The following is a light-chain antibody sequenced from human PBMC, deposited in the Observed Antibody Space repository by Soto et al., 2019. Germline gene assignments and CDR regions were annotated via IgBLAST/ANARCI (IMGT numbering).Light chain of an antibody. CDR1: QSVGNN. J-gene: IGKJ4*01. CDR3: QQHADWPLT. Sequence: EIVLTQSPGTLSLSPGERATLSCRASQSVGNNLAWYQKKPGQAPGLLIYAASTRATGIPARFSGSGSGTDFTLTISSLEPEDFAVYYCQQHADWPLTFGGGTKVEIK. CDR2: AAS. V-gene: IGKV3-11*01.